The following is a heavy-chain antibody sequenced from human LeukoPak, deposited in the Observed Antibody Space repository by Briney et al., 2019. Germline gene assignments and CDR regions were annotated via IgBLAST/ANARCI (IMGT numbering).Heavy chain of an antibody. CDR2: ISGSGGST. Sequence: PGGSLRLSRAAPGFTLSSYSMSWVRQAPGKGLEWVSAISGSGGSTYYADSVKGRFTISRDNSKNTLYLQMSSLRAEDTAVYYCAKDRGRYYDSSGYYWGYYFDSWGQGILVTVST. J-gene: IGHJ4*02. V-gene: IGHV3-23*01. D-gene: IGHD3-22*01. CDR3: AKDRGRYYDSSGYYWGYYFDS. CDR1: GFTLSSYS.